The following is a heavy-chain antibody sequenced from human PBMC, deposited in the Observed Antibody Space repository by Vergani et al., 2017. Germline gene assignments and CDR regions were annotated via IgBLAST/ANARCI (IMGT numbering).Heavy chain of an antibody. V-gene: IGHV4-59*01. D-gene: IGHD4-23*01. CDR3: ARGFYGGNSCFDY. CDR1: GGSISSYY. Sequence: QVQLQESGPGLVKPSETLSLTCTVSGGSISSYYWSWIRQPPGKGLEWIGYNYYSGSTNYNPSLKSRVTISVDTSKNQFSLKLSSVTAADTAVYYCARGFYGGNSCFDYWGQGTLVTVSS. J-gene: IGHJ4*02. CDR2: NYYSGST.